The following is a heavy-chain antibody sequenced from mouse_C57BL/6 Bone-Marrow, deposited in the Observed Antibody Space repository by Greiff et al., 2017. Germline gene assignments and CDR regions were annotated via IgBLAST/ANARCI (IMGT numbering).Heavy chain of an antibody. CDR3: ARHPLMDY. CDR1: GFTFSSYG. Sequence: EVQLVESGGDLVKPGGSLKLSCAASGFTFSSYGMSWVRQTPDKRLEWVATISSGGSYTYYPDSVKGRLTISSDNAKNTLYLQMSSLKSEDTAMYYCARHPLMDYWGQGTSVTVSS. CDR2: ISSGGSYT. J-gene: IGHJ4*01. V-gene: IGHV5-6*01.